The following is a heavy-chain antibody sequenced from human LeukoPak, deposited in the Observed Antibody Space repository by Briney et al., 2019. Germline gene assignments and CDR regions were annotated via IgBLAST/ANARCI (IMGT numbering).Heavy chain of an antibody. Sequence: GGSLRLSCAASGFTFISFAMSWVRQAPGKGLEWVSTISRTGVATYYANSVKGRFTISRDNSKNTVYLQMNSLRAEDTAVYYCAKHSHDGSAPYYEVQFDSWGQGTLVTVSS. J-gene: IGHJ4*02. CDR3: AKHSHDGSAPYYEVQFDS. D-gene: IGHD3-22*01. CDR1: GFTFISFA. V-gene: IGHV3-23*01. CDR2: ISRTGVAT.